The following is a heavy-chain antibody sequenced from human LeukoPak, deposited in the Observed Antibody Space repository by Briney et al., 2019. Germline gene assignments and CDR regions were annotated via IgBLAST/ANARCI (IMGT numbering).Heavy chain of an antibody. CDR1: GFTFSSYG. D-gene: IGHD6-19*01. Sequence: GGSLRLSCAASGFTFSSYGMHWVRQAPGKGLEWVAVISYDGSNKYYADSVKGRFTISRDNSKNTLYLQMNSLRAEDTAVYYCAKGNLWYSSGWYGNYYYYGMDVWGRGTTVTVSS. CDR2: ISYDGSNK. V-gene: IGHV3-30*18. J-gene: IGHJ6*02. CDR3: AKGNLWYSSGWYGNYYYYGMDV.